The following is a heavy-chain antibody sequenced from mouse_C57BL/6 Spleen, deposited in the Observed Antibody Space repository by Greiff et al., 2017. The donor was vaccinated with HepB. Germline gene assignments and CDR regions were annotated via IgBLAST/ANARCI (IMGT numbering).Heavy chain of an antibody. J-gene: IGHJ2*01. CDR3: ARSSAVVALDY. CDR1: GYTFTDYY. Sequence: EVQLQQSGPELVKPGASVKISCKASGYTFTDYYMNWVKQSHGKSLEWIGDINPNNGGTSYNQKFKGKATLPVAKSSSTAYMELRSLTSEDSAVYYCARSSAVVALDYWGQGTTLTVAS. CDR2: INPNNGGT. D-gene: IGHD1-1*01. V-gene: IGHV1-26*01.